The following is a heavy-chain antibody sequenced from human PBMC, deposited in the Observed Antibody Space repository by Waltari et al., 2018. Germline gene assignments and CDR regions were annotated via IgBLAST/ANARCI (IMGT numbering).Heavy chain of an antibody. D-gene: IGHD3-16*01. CDR3: AKAPPDAYRYYYGMDA. CDR1: GFIFGNYA. J-gene: IGHJ6*02. Sequence: EVQLVESGGGLVQPGGSLTLSCAASGFIFGNYAMSWVRQAPGKGRGWVSAISGRAEATNYANSVKGRFTISRDNSKNTGLLQMITLRAEDAAVYHCAKAPPDAYRYYYGMDAWGQGTTVTVSS. V-gene: IGHV3-23*04. CDR2: ISGRAEAT.